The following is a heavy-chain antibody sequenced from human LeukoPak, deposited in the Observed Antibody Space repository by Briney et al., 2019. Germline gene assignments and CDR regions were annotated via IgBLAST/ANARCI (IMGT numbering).Heavy chain of an antibody. CDR1: GLTFSSYG. V-gene: IGHV3-33*01. Sequence: PGRSLRLSCAASGLTFSSYGMHWVRQAPRKGLEWVAVIWYDGSNKYYADSVKGRFTISRDNSKNTLYLQMNSLRAEDTAVYYCARDDYGDYGSFDYWGQGTLVTVSS. D-gene: IGHD4-17*01. J-gene: IGHJ4*02. CDR3: ARDDYGDYGSFDY. CDR2: IWYDGSNK.